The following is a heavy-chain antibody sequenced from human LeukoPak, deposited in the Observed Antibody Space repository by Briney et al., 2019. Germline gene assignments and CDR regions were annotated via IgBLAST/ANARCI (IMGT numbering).Heavy chain of an antibody. J-gene: IGHJ4*02. Sequence: PPETLSLTCTVSGDSISSSSYYWGWIRQPPGKGLEWIGSIYYSGTTYYNPSLKSRITISVDTSKNQFSLKLSSVTAADTAVYYCARGKGYYGSGSYNYWGQGTLVTVSS. CDR3: ARGKGYYGSGSYNY. V-gene: IGHV4-39*01. CDR1: GDSISSSSYY. D-gene: IGHD3-10*01. CDR2: IYYSGTT.